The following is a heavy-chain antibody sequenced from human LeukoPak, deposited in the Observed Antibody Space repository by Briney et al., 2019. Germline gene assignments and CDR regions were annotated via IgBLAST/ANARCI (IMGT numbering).Heavy chain of an antibody. V-gene: IGHV3-23*01. J-gene: IGHJ4*02. CDR3: AGGVTGHFDY. CDR1: GFTFSSYG. CDR2: ISGSGGST. Sequence: GGSLRLSCAAPGFTFSSYGMSWVRQAPGKGLEWVSAISGSGGSTYYADSVKGRFTISRDNSKNTLYLQMNSLRAEDTAVYYCAGGVTGHFDYWGQGTLVTVSS. D-gene: IGHD2-21*02.